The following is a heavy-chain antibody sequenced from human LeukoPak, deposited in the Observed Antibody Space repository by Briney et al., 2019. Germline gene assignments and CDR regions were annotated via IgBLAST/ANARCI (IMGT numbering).Heavy chain of an antibody. V-gene: IGHV1-24*01. J-gene: IGHJ6*03. D-gene: IGHD3-10*01. CDR3: ATTGSGNYYYYYMDV. Sequence: GASVKVSCKVSGYTLTELSMHWVRQAPGKGLGWMGGFDPEDGETIYAQKFQGRVTMTEDTSTDTAYMELSSLRSEDTAVYYCATTGSGNYYYYYMDVWGKGTTVTVSS. CDR2: FDPEDGET. CDR1: GYTLTELS.